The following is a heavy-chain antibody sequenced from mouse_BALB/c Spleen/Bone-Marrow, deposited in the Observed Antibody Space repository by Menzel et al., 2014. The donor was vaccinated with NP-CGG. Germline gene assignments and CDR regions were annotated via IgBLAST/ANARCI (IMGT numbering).Heavy chain of an antibody. CDR2: ISDGGNYT. V-gene: IGHV5-4*02. D-gene: IGHD2-14*01. CDR3: AREDYYRYDYVMDY. J-gene: IGHJ4*01. CDR1: GFTLSDYY. Sequence: EVQLAESGGGLAKPGGSLKLSCAASGFTLSDYYMYWVRQTPEKRLEWVATISDGGNYTYYPDSLKGRFTISRDNAKNTLNLQMSSLKSEDTAIYYCAREDYYRYDYVMDYWGQGTSVTVSS.